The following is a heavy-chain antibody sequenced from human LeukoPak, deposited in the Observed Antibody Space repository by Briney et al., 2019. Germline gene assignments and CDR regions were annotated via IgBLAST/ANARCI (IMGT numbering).Heavy chain of an antibody. CDR1: GGTFSSYA. V-gene: IGHV1-69*05. D-gene: IGHD3-3*01. CDR2: IIPIFGTA. Sequence: SVKVSCKASGGTFSSYAISWVRQAPGQGLEWMGGIIPIFGTANYAQKFQGRVTITTDESTSTAYMELSSLRSEDTAVYYCASSITIFGVVTHNWFDPWGQGTLVTVSS. J-gene: IGHJ5*02. CDR3: ASSITIFGVVTHNWFDP.